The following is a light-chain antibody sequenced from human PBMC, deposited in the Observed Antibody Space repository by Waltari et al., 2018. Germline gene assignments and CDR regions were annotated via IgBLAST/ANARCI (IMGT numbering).Light chain of an antibody. Sequence: SALTQPASVSGSPGQSITISCTGPSSDVVCYNYLSWYQQHPGKAPKLMIYEVSNRPSGVSNRFSGSKSGNTASLTISGLQAEDEADYYCSSYTSSSNVVFGGGTKLTVL. CDR3: SSYTSSSNVV. CDR1: SSDVVCYNY. J-gene: IGLJ2*01. CDR2: EVS. V-gene: IGLV2-14*01.